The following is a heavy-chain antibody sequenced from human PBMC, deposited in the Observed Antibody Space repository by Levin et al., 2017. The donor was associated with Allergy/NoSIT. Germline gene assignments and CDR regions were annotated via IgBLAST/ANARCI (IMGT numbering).Heavy chain of an antibody. CDR3: ARTPGYSSSWYYFDY. J-gene: IGHJ4*02. V-gene: IGHV4-34*01. D-gene: IGHD6-13*01. Sequence: SETLSLTCAVYGGSFSGYYWSWIRQPPGKGLEWIGEINHSGSTNYNPSLKSRVTISVDTSKNQFSLKLSSVTAADTAVYYCARTPGYSSSWYYFDYWGQGTLVTVSS. CDR1: GGSFSGYY. CDR2: INHSGST.